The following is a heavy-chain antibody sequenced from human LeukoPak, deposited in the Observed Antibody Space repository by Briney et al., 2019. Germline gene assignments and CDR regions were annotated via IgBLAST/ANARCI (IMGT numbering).Heavy chain of an antibody. CDR1: GGSFSGYY. V-gene: IGHV4-34*01. CDR2: INHSGST. J-gene: IGHJ4*02. CDR3: ARCPSEELGYFDY. D-gene: IGHD1-7*01. Sequence: SETLSLTRAVYGGSFSGYYWSWIRQPPGKGLEWIGEINHSGSTNYNPSLKSRVTISVDTSKNQFSLKLSSVTAADTAVYYCARCPSEELGYFDYWGQGTLVTVSS.